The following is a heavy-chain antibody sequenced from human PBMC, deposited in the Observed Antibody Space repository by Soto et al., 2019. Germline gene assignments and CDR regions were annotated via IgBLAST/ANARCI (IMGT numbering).Heavy chain of an antibody. Sequence: PGESLKISCKGSGYSFTSYWIGWVRQMPGKGLEWMGIIYPGDSDTRYSPSFQGQVTISADKSISTAYLQWSSLKASDTAMYYCARDTIFGDYYYYGMDVWGQGTTVTVSS. J-gene: IGHJ6*02. CDR3: ARDTIFGDYYYYGMDV. D-gene: IGHD3-3*01. V-gene: IGHV5-51*01. CDR1: GYSFTSYW. CDR2: IYPGDSDT.